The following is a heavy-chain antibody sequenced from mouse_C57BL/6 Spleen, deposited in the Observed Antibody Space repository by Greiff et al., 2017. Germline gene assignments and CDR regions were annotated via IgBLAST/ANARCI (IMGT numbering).Heavy chain of an antibody. CDR2: INPNNGGT. CDR3: ARIPEGFDY. Sequence: EVQLQQSGPELVKPGASVKISCKASGYTFTDYYMNWVKQSHGKSLEWIGDINPNNGGTSYNQKFKGKATLTVDKSSSTAYMELRSLTSEDSAVYYCARIPEGFDYWGQGTPLTVSS. CDR1: GYTFTDYY. V-gene: IGHV1-26*01. J-gene: IGHJ2*01. D-gene: IGHD5-1-1*01.